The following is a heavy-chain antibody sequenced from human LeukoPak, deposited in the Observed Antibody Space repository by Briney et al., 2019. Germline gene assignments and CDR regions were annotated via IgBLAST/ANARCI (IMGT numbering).Heavy chain of an antibody. J-gene: IGHJ6*03. CDR1: GGSISSHY. Sequence: SETLSLTCTVSGGSISSHYWSWIRQPPGKGLEWIGYIYYSGSTNYNPSLKSRVTISVDTSKNQFSLKLGSVTAADTAVYYCARGIVYFDWLLWGYYYYYMDVWGKGTTVTVSS. CDR2: IYYSGST. CDR3: ARGIVYFDWLLWGYYYYYMDV. D-gene: IGHD3-9*01. V-gene: IGHV4-59*11.